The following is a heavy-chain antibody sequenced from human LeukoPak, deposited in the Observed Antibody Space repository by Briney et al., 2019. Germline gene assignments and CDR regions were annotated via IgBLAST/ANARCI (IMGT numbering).Heavy chain of an antibody. CDR3: ARELGATVVNYGMDV. CDR2: IHYSGST. D-gene: IGHD4-23*01. CDR1: GGSISNYY. V-gene: IGHV4-59*01. J-gene: IGHJ6*02. Sequence: SETLSLTCTVSGGSISNYYWSWIRQPPGKGLEWIGYIHYSGSTNYNPSLKSQVTISVDTSKNQLSLKLTSMTAADTAVYCCARELGATVVNYGMDVWGQGTTVTVSS.